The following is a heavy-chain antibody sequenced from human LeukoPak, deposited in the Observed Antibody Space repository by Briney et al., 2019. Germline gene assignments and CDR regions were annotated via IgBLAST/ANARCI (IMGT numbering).Heavy chain of an antibody. D-gene: IGHD4-17*01. CDR2: ISGSGGST. Sequence: QTGGSLRLSCAASGFTFSSYGMSWVRQAPGKGLEWVSAISGSGGSTYYADSVKGRFTISRDNSKNTLYLQTNSLRAEDTAVYYCANRDDLPTVTAPAHRGYWGQGTLVTVSS. J-gene: IGHJ4*02. CDR1: GFTFSSYG. CDR3: ANRDDLPTVTAPAHRGY. V-gene: IGHV3-23*01.